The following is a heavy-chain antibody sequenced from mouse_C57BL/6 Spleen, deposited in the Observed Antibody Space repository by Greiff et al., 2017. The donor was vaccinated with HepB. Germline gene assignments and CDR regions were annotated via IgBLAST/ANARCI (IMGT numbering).Heavy chain of an antibody. CDR1: GYSFTDYN. J-gene: IGHJ3*01. V-gene: IGHV1-39*01. D-gene: IGHD1-1*01. Sequence: VQLQQSGPELVKPGASVKISCKASGYSFTDYNMNWVKQSNGKSLEWIGVINPNYGTTSYNQKFKGKATLTVDQSSSTAYMQLNSLTSEDSAVYDCATAHYGSKAWFAYWGQGTLVTVSA. CDR2: INPNYGTT. CDR3: ATAHYGSKAWFAY.